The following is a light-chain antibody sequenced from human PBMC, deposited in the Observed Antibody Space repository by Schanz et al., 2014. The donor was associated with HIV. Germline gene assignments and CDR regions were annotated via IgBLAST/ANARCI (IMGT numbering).Light chain of an antibody. J-gene: IGLJ1*01. CDR2: EVS. CDR3: CSYAGSYTSLYV. CDR1: SSDVGGYNY. Sequence: QSALTQPASVSGSPGQSITISCTGTSSDVGGYNYVSWYQQHPGKAPKLMIFEVSKRPSGISNRFSGSKSANTASLTVSGLQAEDEADYYCCSYAGSYTSLYVFGTGTKLTVL. V-gene: IGLV2-14*01.